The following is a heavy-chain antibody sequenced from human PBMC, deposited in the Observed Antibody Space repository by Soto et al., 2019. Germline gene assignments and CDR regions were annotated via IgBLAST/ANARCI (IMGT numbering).Heavy chain of an antibody. CDR1: GLTFTSKA. D-gene: IGHD4-17*01. CDR3: AKFKLGHDYGDYYYYGMDV. J-gene: IGHJ6*02. CDR2: ISGSGGST. V-gene: IGHV3-23*01. Sequence: PGGSRKLSFEASGLTFTSKAMSWARQAPGKGLEWVSAISGSGGSTYYADSVKGRFTISRDNSKNTLYLQMNSLRAEDTAVYYCAKFKLGHDYGDYYYYGMDVWGQGTTVTVSS.